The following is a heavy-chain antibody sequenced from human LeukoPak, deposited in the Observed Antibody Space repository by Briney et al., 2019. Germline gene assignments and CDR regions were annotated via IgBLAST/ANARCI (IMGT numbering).Heavy chain of an antibody. V-gene: IGHV7-4-1*02. CDR1: GYIFTRYA. J-gene: IGHJ4*02. CDR2: INTNTRSP. Sequence: ASVKVSCKASGYIFTRYAINWVRQAPGQGLEWMGWINTNTRSPTYAQDFTGQVVFSLDTSVNTAYLQISGLKADDTAVYYCARGSSSEFDYWGQGTLVTVSS. CDR3: ARGSSSEFDY. D-gene: IGHD6-13*01.